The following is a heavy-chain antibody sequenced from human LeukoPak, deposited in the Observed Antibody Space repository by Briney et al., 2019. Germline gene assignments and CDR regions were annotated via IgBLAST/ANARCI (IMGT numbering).Heavy chain of an antibody. J-gene: IGHJ4*02. V-gene: IGHV1-2*02. CDR1: GYTFTDYY. D-gene: IGHD6-6*01. CDR3: ARGGNIAARPFDN. Sequence: GASVKVSCKTSGYTFTDYYMQWVRQAPGQGLEWMGWINPNSGGTNYAQKFQGRVTMTRDTSISTAYMELSSLRSDDTAVYYCARGGNIAARPFDNWAQEPLVTAS. CDR2: INPNSGGT.